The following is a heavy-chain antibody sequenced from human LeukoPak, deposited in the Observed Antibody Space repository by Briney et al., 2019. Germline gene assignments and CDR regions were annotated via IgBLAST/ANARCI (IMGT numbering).Heavy chain of an antibody. V-gene: IGHV3-48*04. D-gene: IGHD3-22*01. CDR1: GFTFNTYS. CDR2: ISGTRGTI. CDR3: ARTLLNYDPYYLDH. J-gene: IGHJ4*02. Sequence: GGSLRLSCAASGFTFNTYSMNGGRQAPGQGLEWLSYISGTRGTIYYADSVKGRFTISRDNARNSLYLQMNTLRVEDTAVYYCARTLLNYDPYYLDHWGQGALVIVSS.